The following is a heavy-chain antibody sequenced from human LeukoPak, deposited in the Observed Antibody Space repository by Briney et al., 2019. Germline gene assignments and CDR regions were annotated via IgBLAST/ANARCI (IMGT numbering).Heavy chain of an antibody. CDR3: AREDYGSGSRDY. Sequence: PGGSLRLSCAASGFIVSSNYMSWVRQAPGKGLEWVSVVYSGGTTYYADSVKGRFTISRDNSKNTLYLQMNSLRAEDTAVYYCAREDYGSGSRDYWGQGTLVTVSS. CDR1: GFIVSSNY. J-gene: IGHJ4*02. D-gene: IGHD3-10*01. CDR2: VYSGGTT. V-gene: IGHV3-66*01.